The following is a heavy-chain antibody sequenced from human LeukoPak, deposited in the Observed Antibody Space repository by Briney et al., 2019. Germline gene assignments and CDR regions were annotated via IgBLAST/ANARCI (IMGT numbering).Heavy chain of an antibody. CDR2: IKPNSGGT. CDR1: GYIFADYY. D-gene: IGHD2-2*01. Sequence: ADSVTVSCKASGYIFADYYIHWVRQAPGQGLEWMGWIKPNSGGTRSAQKFQGRVTMTRDTSISTAYMELSSLRYDDTAVYYCARGADIVVVPAAMPEYYYYMDVWGKGTTVTISS. CDR3: ARGADIVVVPAAMPEYYYYMDV. J-gene: IGHJ6*03. V-gene: IGHV1-2*02.